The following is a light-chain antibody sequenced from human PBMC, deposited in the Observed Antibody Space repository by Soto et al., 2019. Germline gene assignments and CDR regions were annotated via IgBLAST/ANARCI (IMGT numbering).Light chain of an antibody. CDR1: SSDVGGSNY. CDR2: DVT. J-gene: IGLJ3*02. CDR3: CSYAGSSLRV. V-gene: IGLV2-11*01. Sequence: QSALTQPRSVSGSPGQAVTISCTGTSSDVGGSNYVSWYQQHPGKAPKLVIYDVTRRPSGVPDRFSGSKSGNTASLTISGLQAEDEADYYCCSYAGSSLRVFGGGTKLTVL.